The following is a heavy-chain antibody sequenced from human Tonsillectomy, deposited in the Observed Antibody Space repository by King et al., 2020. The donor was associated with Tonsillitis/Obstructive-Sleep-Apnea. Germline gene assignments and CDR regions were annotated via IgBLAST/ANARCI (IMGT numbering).Heavy chain of an antibody. D-gene: IGHD3-10*01. J-gene: IGHJ1*01. CDR3: AKDGQYYGSTLAEYFQH. CDR2: ISGSGGST. CDR1: GFTFTTYA. Sequence: VQLVESGGGLVQPGGSLRLSCAASGFTFTTYAMSWVRQAPGKGLEWVSGISGSGGSTYYADSVKGRFTISRDNSKNTLYLQMNSLRAEDTAVYYCAKDGQYYGSTLAEYFQHWGQGTLVTVSS. V-gene: IGHV3-23*04.